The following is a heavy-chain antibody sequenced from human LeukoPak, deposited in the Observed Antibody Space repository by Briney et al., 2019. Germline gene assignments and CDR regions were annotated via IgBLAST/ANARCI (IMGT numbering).Heavy chain of an antibody. CDR3: AREYCDSTTCYKTIDY. CDR2: IYSGGST. CDR1: GFTVSSNY. Sequence: PGGSLRLSCAASGFTVSSNYMSWVRQAPGKGLEWVSVIYSGGSTYYADSVKGRFTISRDNSKNTLYLQMGSLRAEDMAVYYCAREYCDSTTCYKTIDYWGQGTLVTVSS. D-gene: IGHD2-2*02. V-gene: IGHV3-53*05. J-gene: IGHJ4*02.